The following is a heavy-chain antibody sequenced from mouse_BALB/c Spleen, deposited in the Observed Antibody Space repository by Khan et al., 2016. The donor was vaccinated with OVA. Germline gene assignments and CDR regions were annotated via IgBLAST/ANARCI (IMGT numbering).Heavy chain of an antibody. V-gene: IGHV2-6-1*01. CDR3: ARQPYYHYNVMDY. CDR1: GFSLTNYG. D-gene: IGHD2-10*01. J-gene: IGHJ4*01. CDR2: IWSDGST. Sequence: QVQLKQSGPGLVAPSQSLSITCTISGFSLTNYGVHWVRQPPGKGLEWLAVIWSDGSTNYTSALKSRLTITKDNSKSQVFLKMNSLQTNDTAIYFCARQPYYHYNVMDYWGQGTSVTGSS.